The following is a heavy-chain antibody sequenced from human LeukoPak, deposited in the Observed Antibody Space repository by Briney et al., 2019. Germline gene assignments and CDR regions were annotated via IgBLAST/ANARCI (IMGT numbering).Heavy chain of an antibody. CDR3: ARLATPAENGMDV. CDR2: IYPGDSDT. J-gene: IGHJ6*02. CDR1: GYPFSSYW. Sequence: GESLKISCKGSGYPFSSYWIGWVRQMPGKGLEWMGIIYPGDSDTRYSPSFQGQVTISADKSISTAYLQWSSLKASDTAMYYCARLATPAENGMDVWGQGTTVTVSS. V-gene: IGHV5-51*01. D-gene: IGHD1-26*01.